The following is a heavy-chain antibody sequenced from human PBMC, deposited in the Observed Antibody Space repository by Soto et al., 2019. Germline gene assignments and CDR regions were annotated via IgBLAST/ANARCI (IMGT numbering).Heavy chain of an antibody. J-gene: IGHJ6*02. Sequence: GGSLRLSCAASGFTFSSYSMNWVRQAPGKGLEWVSSISSSSSYIYYADSVKGRFTISRDNSKNSLYLQMNSLRAEDTAVYYCARDDRARASGMDVWGQGTTVTVSS. CDR1: GFTFSSYS. V-gene: IGHV3-21*01. CDR2: ISSSSSYI. CDR3: ARDDRARASGMDV.